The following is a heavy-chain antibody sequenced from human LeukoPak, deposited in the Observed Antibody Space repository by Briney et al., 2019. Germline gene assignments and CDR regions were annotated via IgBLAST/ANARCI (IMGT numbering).Heavy chain of an antibody. V-gene: IGHV3-53*01. J-gene: IGHJ5*02. CDR1: GFTVGSGR. Sequence: GGSLRLSCAASGFTVGSGRRMSWVRQAPGEGLEWISTIYSDDATNYGNSVKGRFTISRDNSRNTLDLQMNSLRVEDTAVYYCVRERFNNDYEAWGQGILVTVSS. CDR2: IYSDDAT. CDR3: VRERFNNDYEA. D-gene: IGHD3-22*01.